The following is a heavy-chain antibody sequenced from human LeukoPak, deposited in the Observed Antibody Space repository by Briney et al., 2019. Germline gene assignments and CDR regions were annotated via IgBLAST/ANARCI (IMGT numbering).Heavy chain of an antibody. CDR2: ISAYNGNT. CDR3: ARVEGAYGDYDFDY. D-gene: IGHD4-17*01. CDR1: GYTFTSYG. V-gene: IGHV1-18*01. Sequence: ASVKVSCKASGYTFTSYGISWVRQAPGQGLEWMGWISAYNGNTNYAQKLQGRVTMTTDTSTSTAYMELRSLRSDDTAVYYCARVEGAYGDYDFDYWGPGTLVSVSS. J-gene: IGHJ4*02.